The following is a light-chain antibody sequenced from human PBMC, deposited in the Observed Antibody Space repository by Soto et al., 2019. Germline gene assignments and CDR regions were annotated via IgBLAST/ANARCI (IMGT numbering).Light chain of an antibody. J-gene: IGLJ1*01. Sequence: ALTQPASVSGSPGQSITISCTGTTSDVGGYDYVSWYQQHPGKAPKLLIYEVSNRPSGVSSRFSGSRSANSASLTISGLQAEDEADYYCSSFTTSSTYVFGTGTKLTVL. CDR2: EVS. V-gene: IGLV2-14*01. CDR1: TSDVGGYDY. CDR3: SSFTTSSTYV.